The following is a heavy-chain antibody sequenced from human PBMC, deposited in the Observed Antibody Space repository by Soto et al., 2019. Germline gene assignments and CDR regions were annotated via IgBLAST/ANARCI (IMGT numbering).Heavy chain of an antibody. Sequence: QVQLVESGGGVVQPGRSLRLSCAASGFTFSNCAMHWVRQAPGKGLEWVAVISYDGSNKYYADSVKGRFTISRDNSKNTLSLQMNSLRAEDTAVYSCAKAAGYYHYNGMDVWGQGTTVTDSS. D-gene: IGHD3-9*01. CDR1: GFTFSNCA. CDR3: AKAAGYYHYNGMDV. CDR2: ISYDGSNK. J-gene: IGHJ6*02. V-gene: IGHV3-30*18.